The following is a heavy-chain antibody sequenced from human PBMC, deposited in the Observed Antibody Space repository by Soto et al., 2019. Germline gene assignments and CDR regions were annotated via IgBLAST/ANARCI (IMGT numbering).Heavy chain of an antibody. CDR3: ASSGSGWYLY. Sequence: QVQLVQSGAEVKKPGASVKVSCKASGYTFTSYDMNWVRQATGQGLEWMGWMNPNSGNTGYAQKVQGRVTRTRNTPTSTAYIELSSFRSEDTAVSYCASSGSGWYLYWGQGTLVTVSS. CDR1: GYTFTSYD. J-gene: IGHJ4*02. CDR2: MNPNSGNT. D-gene: IGHD6-19*01. V-gene: IGHV1-8*01.